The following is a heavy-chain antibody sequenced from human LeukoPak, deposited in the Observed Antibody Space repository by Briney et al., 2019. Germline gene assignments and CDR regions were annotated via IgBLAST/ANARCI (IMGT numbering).Heavy chain of an antibody. CDR3: ARDGRKGYGSGSLDY. V-gene: IGHV3-13*04. CDR1: GFTFSSYD. CDR2: IGTAGDT. Sequence: GGSLRLSCAASGFTFSSYDMHWVRQVKGKGLEWVSVIGTAGDTYYPGSVKGRFTISRDNAKNSLYLQMNSLRAEDTAVYYCARDGRKGYGSGSLDYWGQGTLVTVSS. D-gene: IGHD3-10*01. J-gene: IGHJ4*02.